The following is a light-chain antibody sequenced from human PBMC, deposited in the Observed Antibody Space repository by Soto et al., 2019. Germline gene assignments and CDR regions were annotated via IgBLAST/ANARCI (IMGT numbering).Light chain of an antibody. CDR1: SSDVGGYNY. Sequence: QPASVSGSPGQSITISCTGTSSDVGGYNYVSWYQQHPGKAPKLMIYDVSNRPSGVSNRFSGSKSGNTASLTISGLQAEDEADYYCSSYTSSSTWVFGGGTQLTVL. CDR2: DVS. V-gene: IGLV2-14*01. J-gene: IGLJ3*02. CDR3: SSYTSSSTWV.